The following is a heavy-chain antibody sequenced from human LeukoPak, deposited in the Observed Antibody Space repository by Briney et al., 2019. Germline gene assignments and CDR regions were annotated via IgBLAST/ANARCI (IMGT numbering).Heavy chain of an antibody. J-gene: IGHJ4*02. CDR1: GFTFSSYS. Sequence: PGGSLRLSCAASGFTFSSYSMNWVRQAPGKGLEWVSSISSSSSYIYYADSVKGRFTISRDNAKNSLYLQMNSLRAEDTAVYYCARANGYYYDSSGYLGYWGQGTLVTVSS. V-gene: IGHV3-21*01. CDR3: ARANGYYYDSSGYLGY. CDR2: ISSSSSYI. D-gene: IGHD3-22*01.